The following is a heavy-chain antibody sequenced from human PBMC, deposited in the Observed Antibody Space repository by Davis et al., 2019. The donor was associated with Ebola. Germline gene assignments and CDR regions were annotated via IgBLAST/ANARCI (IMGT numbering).Heavy chain of an antibody. D-gene: IGHD2-15*01. V-gene: IGHV4-59*01. J-gene: IGHJ4*02. CDR3: ARALTPSRYCSGGSCRFALDY. CDR1: GDSISNYY. Sequence: GSLRLSCTVSGDSISNYYWVWIRQSPGKGLEWIGYINYSGNTNYNPSLKSRVTMSVDTSKSHFSLKLSSVTAADTAVYYCARALTPSRYCSGGSCRFALDYWGQGTLVTVSS. CDR2: INYSGNT.